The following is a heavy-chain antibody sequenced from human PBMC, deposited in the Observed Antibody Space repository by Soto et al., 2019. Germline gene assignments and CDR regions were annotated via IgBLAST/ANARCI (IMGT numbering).Heavy chain of an antibody. CDR2: ISWDDDK. CDR3: AGVVAATPHLSVWFDP. CDR1: GFSLSTSGVG. V-gene: IGHV2-5*02. J-gene: IGHJ5*02. Sequence: QITLKESGPTLVKPTQTLTLTCTFSGFSLSTSGVGVGWLRQPPGKALEWLAVISWDDDKRYSPSLNSRLTITKDPSKNQVVLTMTNMDPVNTATYYCAGVVAATPHLSVWFDPWGQGTLFTVSS. D-gene: IGHD2-15*01.